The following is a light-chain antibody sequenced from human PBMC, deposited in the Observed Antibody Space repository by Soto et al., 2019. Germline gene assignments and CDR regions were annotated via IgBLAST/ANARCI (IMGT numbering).Light chain of an antibody. Sequence: EIVLTQSPATLSLSPGESATLSCRASQSLSSDLAWYQQKPGQAPRLFIYDASNRASGIPARFSGSGSGTDFTLTISSLEPEDFAVYYCQQRSNSFTFGPGTKVDIK. CDR2: DAS. J-gene: IGKJ3*01. V-gene: IGKV3-11*01. CDR1: QSLSSD. CDR3: QQRSNSFT.